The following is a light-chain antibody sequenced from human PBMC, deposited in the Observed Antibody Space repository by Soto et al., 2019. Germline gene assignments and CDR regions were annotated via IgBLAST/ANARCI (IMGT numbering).Light chain of an antibody. Sequence: QSVLTQPASVSGSPGQSITISCTGTSSDIGAYNYVSWYQQHPGKAPKLIIYDVTNRPSGVSNRFSGSKSGNTASLTISGLLTEDEADYYCSSYTSSSTLVFGGGTQLTV. J-gene: IGLJ2*01. V-gene: IGLV2-14*01. CDR1: SSDIGAYNY. CDR2: DVT. CDR3: SSYTSSSTLV.